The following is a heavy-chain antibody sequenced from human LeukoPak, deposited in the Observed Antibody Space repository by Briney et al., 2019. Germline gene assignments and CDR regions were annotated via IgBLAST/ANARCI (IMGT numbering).Heavy chain of an antibody. V-gene: IGHV3-64*01. D-gene: IGHD3-10*01. CDR3: ARSGTMVRGVINYFDY. CDR2: ISSNGGST. J-gene: IGHJ4*02. CDR1: GFTFSSYA. Sequence: GGSLRLSCAASGFTFSSYAMHWVRQAPGKGLEHVSAISSNGGSTYYANSVKGRFTISRDNSKNTLYLQMGSLRAEDMAVYYCARSGTMVRGVINYFDYWGQGTLVTVSS.